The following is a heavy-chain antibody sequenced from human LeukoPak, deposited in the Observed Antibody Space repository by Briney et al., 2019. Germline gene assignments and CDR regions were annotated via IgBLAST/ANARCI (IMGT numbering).Heavy chain of an antibody. Sequence: PGGSLRLSCAASGFTFSSYAMNWVRQAPGRGREWVAGISSGDRTFHAESVKGRFTISRDKSKETLYLQMNSLRAEDTAVYYCAKDATASPYFHWFDNWGQGTTVTVCS. D-gene: IGHD3-9*01. CDR1: GFTFSSYA. V-gene: IGHV3-23*01. J-gene: IGHJ6*02. CDR3: AKDATASPYFHWFDN. CDR2: ISSGDRT.